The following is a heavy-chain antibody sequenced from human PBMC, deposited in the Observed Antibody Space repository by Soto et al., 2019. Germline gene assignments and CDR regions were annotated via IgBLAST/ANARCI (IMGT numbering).Heavy chain of an antibody. D-gene: IGHD4-4*01. V-gene: IGHV4-34*01. Sequence: SETLSLTCAVYGGSFSGYYWSWIRQPPGKGLEWIGEINHSGSTNYNPSLKSRVTISVDTSKNQFSLKLSSVTAADTAVYYCARGLSEVTKGYYYYYMDVWGKGTTVTVSS. CDR3: ARGLSEVTKGYYYYYMDV. CDR2: INHSGST. CDR1: GGSFSGYY. J-gene: IGHJ6*03.